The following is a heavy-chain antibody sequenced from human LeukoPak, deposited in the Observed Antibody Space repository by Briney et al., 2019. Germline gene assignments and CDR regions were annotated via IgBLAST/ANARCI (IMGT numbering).Heavy chain of an antibody. CDR2: INTNTGNP. D-gene: IGHD2-15*01. Sequence: ASVKVSCKASGYTFTSYAMNWVRQAPGQGLEWMGWINTNTGNPTYAQGFTGRFVFSLDTSVSTAYLQISSLKAEDTAVYYCASGGSHCSGGSCYSGYFDYWGQGTLVTVSS. V-gene: IGHV7-4-1*02. CDR1: GYTFTSYA. CDR3: ASGGSHCSGGSCYSGYFDY. J-gene: IGHJ4*02.